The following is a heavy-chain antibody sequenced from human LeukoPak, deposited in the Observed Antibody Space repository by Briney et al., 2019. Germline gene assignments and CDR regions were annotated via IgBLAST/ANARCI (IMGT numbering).Heavy chain of an antibody. Sequence: GGSLRLSCAASGFTFGNYDMHWVRQSPGKGLEWVAVIWYDGSNKYYADSVKGRFTISRDNSKNTLYLQMNSLRAEDTAVYYCARDQSSSTLDYWGQGTLITVSS. J-gene: IGHJ4*02. CDR2: IWYDGSNK. D-gene: IGHD6-13*01. CDR1: GFTFGNYD. V-gene: IGHV3-33*01. CDR3: ARDQSSSTLDY.